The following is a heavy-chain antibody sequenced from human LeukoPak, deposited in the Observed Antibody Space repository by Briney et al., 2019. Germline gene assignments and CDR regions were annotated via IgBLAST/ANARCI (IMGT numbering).Heavy chain of an antibody. V-gene: IGHV4-4*09. CDR1: GGSISSHY. CDR3: ARHGGWATVTNWFDP. CDR2: IYTSGST. J-gene: IGHJ5*02. D-gene: IGHD5-24*01. Sequence: SETLSLTCTVSGGSISSHYWSWIRQPPGKGLGWVGYIYTSGSTNYNPSLKSRVTISVDTSKNQFSLKLSSVTAADTAVYYCARHGGWATVTNWFDPWGQGTLVTVSS.